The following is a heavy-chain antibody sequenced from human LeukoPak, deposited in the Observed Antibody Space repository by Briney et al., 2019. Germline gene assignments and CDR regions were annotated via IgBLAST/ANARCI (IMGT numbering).Heavy chain of an antibody. CDR2: IYDSGST. V-gene: IGHV4-59*01. J-gene: IGHJ4*02. CDR1: GGSISTYY. CDR3: ARVVGRYCSSTSCYIDY. D-gene: IGHD2-2*02. Sequence: SETLSLTCIVSGGSISTYYWSWIRQPPGKGLEWIGYIYDSGSTNYNPSLKSRVTISEDMSKRQFSLKLRSVTAADTAVYYCARVVGRYCSSTSCYIDYWGQGTLVTVSS.